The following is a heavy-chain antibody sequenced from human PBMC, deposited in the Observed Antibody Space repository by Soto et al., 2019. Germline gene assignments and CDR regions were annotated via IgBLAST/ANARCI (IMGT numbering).Heavy chain of an antibody. D-gene: IGHD3-22*01. V-gene: IGHV3-53*01. CDR1: GFTVSGNY. CDR3: ARGLYFYDNSGYLPLDY. J-gene: IGHJ4*02. CDR2: IYSGGST. Sequence: EVQLVESGGGLIQPGGSLRLSCAASGFTVSGNYMSWVRQAPGKGLEWVSLIYSGGSTYYADSVKGRFTISRDNSKNTLYLQMNSLRAEDTAVYYCARGLYFYDNSGYLPLDYWGQGNLVTVSS.